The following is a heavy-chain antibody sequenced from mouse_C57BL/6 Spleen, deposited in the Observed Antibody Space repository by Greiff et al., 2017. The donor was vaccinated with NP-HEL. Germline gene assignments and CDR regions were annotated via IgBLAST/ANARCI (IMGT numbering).Heavy chain of an antibody. Sequence: EVKLVESGPGLVKPSQSLSLTCSVTGYSITSGYYWNWIRQFPGNKLEWMGYISYDGSNNYNPSLKNRISITRDTSKNQFFLKLNSVTTEDTATYYCARGRIYGYDGLDYWGQGTTLTVSS. CDR2: ISYDGSN. V-gene: IGHV3-6*01. CDR3: ARGRIYGYDGLDY. J-gene: IGHJ2*01. D-gene: IGHD2-2*01. CDR1: GYSITSGYY.